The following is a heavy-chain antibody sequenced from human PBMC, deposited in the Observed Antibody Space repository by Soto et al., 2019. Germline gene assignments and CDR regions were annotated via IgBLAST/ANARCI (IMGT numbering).Heavy chain of an antibody. CDR2: INHSGST. J-gene: IGHJ4*02. V-gene: IGHV4-34*13. D-gene: IGHD2-15*01. Sequence: IGAINHSGSTNSTPSLKSRVTISVDTSKNQFSLKLSSVTAADTAVYYCARGRGARYCSGGSCHSYFDYWGQGTLVTVSS. CDR3: ARGRGARYCSGGSCHSYFDY.